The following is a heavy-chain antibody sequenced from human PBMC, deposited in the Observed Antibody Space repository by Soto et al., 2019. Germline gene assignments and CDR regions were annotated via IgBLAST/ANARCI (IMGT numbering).Heavy chain of an antibody. D-gene: IGHD3-3*01. CDR2: IYHSGST. V-gene: IGHV4-30-2*01. CDR1: GGSISSGGYS. J-gene: IGHJ3*02. Sequence: SETLSLTCAVSGGSISSGGYSWSWIRQPPGKSLEWIGYIYHSGSTYYNPSLKSRVTISVDRSKNQFSLKLSSVTAADTAVYYFARGGLLSSVLRFPDAFDIWGQGTMVTVSS. CDR3: ARGGLLSSVLRFPDAFDI.